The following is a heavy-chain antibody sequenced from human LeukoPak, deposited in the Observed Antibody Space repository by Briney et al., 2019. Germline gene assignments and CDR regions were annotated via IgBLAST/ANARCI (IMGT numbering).Heavy chain of an antibody. Sequence: GGSLRLSCAASGFTFSSYEMNWVRQAPGKGLEWVSSISSSSSYIYYADSVKGRFTISRDNAKNSLYLQMNSLRAEDTAVYYCARFDSSSWFDPWGQGTLVIVSS. J-gene: IGHJ5*02. CDR1: GFTFSSYE. V-gene: IGHV3-21*01. D-gene: IGHD6-13*01. CDR3: ARFDSSSWFDP. CDR2: ISSSSSYI.